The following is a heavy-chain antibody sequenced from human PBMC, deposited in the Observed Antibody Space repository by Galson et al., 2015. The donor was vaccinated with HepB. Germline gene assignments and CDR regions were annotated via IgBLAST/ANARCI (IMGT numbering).Heavy chain of an antibody. CDR1: GFTFSSYA. CDR3: ARGFRYESGFYCMDV. J-gene: IGHJ6*02. CDR2: ISYDGSNK. Sequence: SLRLSCAASGFTFSSYAMHWVRQAPGKGLEWVAVISYDGSNKYYADSVKGRFTISRDNSKNTLYLQMNSLRAEDTAVYYCARGFRYESGFYCMDVWGQGTTVTVSS. D-gene: IGHD3-22*01. V-gene: IGHV3-30*04.